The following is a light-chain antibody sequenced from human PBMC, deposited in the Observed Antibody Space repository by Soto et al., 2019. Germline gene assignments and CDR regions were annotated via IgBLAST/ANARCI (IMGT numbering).Light chain of an antibody. CDR1: QAIRGA. CDR3: QQFHSYTIT. J-gene: IGKJ5*01. V-gene: IGKV1-13*02. Sequence: AIHVPQSPYSLSASVGDRVTITCRARQAIRGALAGYQQKPGKAPKLLIYDVSTLKSGVPSRFSGSGSGTEFTIAISRQQPEDFGTYYCQQFHSYTITFGDGTRLEIK. CDR2: DVS.